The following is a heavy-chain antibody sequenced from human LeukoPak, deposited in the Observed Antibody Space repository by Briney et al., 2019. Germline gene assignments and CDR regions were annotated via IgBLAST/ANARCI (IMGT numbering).Heavy chain of an antibody. CDR3: AVLYYYGSGSHRLGWFDP. CDR1: GGPISSSNW. D-gene: IGHD3-10*01. CDR2: IYHSGST. J-gene: IGHJ5*02. Sequence: SGTLSLTCAVSGGPISSSNWWSWVRQPPGKGLEWIGEIYHSGSTNYNPSLKSRVTISVDKSKNQFSLKLSSVTAADTAVYYCAVLYYYGSGSHRLGWFDPWGQGTLVTVSS. V-gene: IGHV4-4*02.